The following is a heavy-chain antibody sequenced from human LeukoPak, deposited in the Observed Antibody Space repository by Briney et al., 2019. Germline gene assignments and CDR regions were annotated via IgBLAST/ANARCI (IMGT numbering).Heavy chain of an antibody. CDR3: ARERSTFNYNEDDGRAYIMDY. CDR2: IKRDGGVT. Sequence: GGSLRLSCAASGFTFGNHWMSWVRQVPGKGLEWVANIKRDGGVTNYVDSVKGRFTISRDNAKNSVSLQLNNLRAEDTALYYCARERSTFNYNEDDGRAYIMDYWGQGTLVTVSS. V-gene: IGHV3-7*01. J-gene: IGHJ4*02. CDR1: GFTFGNHW. D-gene: IGHD3-16*01.